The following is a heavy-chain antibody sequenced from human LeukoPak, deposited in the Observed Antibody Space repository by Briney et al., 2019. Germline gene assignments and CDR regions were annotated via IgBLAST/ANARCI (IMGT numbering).Heavy chain of an antibody. Sequence: GASVKVSCKASGGTFSSYAISWVRQAPGQGLEWMGGIIPIFGTANYAQKFQGRVTITADESTSTAYVELSSLRSEDTAVYYCARGPPGCSSTSCYKYYYGMDVWGQGTTVTVSS. J-gene: IGHJ6*02. D-gene: IGHD2-2*02. CDR2: IIPIFGTA. CDR3: ARGPPGCSSTSCYKYYYGMDV. V-gene: IGHV1-69*13. CDR1: GGTFSSYA.